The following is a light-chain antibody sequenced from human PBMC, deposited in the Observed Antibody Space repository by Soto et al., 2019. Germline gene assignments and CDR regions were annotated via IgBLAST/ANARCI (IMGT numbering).Light chain of an antibody. CDR2: DDT. Sequence: SYELTQPPSVSVAPGQTASITCGGDNIETKGVHWYQRKPGQAPILVVYDDTDRPSGILDRFSGSNSGNTATLTISRVEAGDEADYYCQVWDTYTLSGVFGGGTKLTVL. V-gene: IGLV3-21*02. J-gene: IGLJ3*02. CDR1: NIETKG. CDR3: QVWDTYTLSGV.